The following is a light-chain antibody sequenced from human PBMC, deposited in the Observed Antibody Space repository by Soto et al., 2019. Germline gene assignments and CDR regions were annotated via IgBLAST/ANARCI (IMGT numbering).Light chain of an antibody. CDR2: EVS. CDR3: CSYAGTSTHTV. V-gene: IGLV2-23*02. J-gene: IGLJ7*01. Sequence: QSALTQPASVSGSPGQSITLSCTGTSSDVGSYKLVSWYQQHPGKAPKLMISEVSKRPSGISDRFSGSKSGSTASLTISGLQAEDEADYYCCSYAGTSTHTVFVGGTQLTVL. CDR1: SSDVGSYKL.